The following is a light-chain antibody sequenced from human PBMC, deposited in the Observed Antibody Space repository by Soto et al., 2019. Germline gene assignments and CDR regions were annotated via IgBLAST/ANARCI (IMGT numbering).Light chain of an antibody. V-gene: IGLV2-8*01. J-gene: IGLJ2*01. CDR3: SSYAGSNRVV. Sequence: QSALTQPPSASGSPGQSVTISCTGTSSDVGGYNYVSWYQQHPGKAPKLMIYEVSKRHSGVPDRFSGSKSGNTASLPVSGLQAEAEADYYCSSYAGSNRVVFGGGTKVTVL. CDR1: SSDVGGYNY. CDR2: EVS.